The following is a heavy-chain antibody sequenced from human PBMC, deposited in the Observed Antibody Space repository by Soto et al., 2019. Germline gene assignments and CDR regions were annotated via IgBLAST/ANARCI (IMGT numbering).Heavy chain of an antibody. J-gene: IGHJ4*02. Sequence: PGGSLRLSCAASGFTFSSYAMYWVRQAPGKGLEWVAVISYDESNKYYADSVKGRLTISRDNSKNTLYLQMNSPRTEDTAVYYCARDRVSFWSGYSLDHWGQGTLVTVSS. V-gene: IGHV3-30-3*01. CDR2: ISYDESNK. CDR1: GFTFSSYA. D-gene: IGHD3-3*01. CDR3: ARDRVSFWSGYSLDH.